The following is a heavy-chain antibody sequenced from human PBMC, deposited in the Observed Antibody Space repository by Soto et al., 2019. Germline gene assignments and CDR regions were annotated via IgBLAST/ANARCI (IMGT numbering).Heavy chain of an antibody. J-gene: IGHJ4*02. D-gene: IGHD3-22*01. CDR2: INPSGGST. Sequence: GASVKVSCKASGYTFTNYYIHWVRQAPGQGLEWMGIINPSGGSTSYAQRFRGRVTMTRDTSTSTVYMDLSGLRSEDTAVYYCAREDLISMRDYYFTYWGQGSIVTVSS. CDR1: GYTFTNYY. CDR3: AREDLISMRDYYFTY. V-gene: IGHV1-46*01.